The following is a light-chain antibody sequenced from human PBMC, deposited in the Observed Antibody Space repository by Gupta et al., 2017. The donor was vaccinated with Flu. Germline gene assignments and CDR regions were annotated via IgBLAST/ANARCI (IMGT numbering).Light chain of an antibody. V-gene: IGKV3D-15*01. J-gene: IGKJ1*01. Sequence: EIVMTQSPATQSASPGERATLSCRASQSVSTNLAWYQQKPGQASRLLIYGASTRATGIPARFSGSGSGTEFSLTISSLQSEDFAVYYCQHYNNWPSWTFGQGTKVEIK. CDR2: GAS. CDR1: QSVSTN. CDR3: QHYNNWPSWT.